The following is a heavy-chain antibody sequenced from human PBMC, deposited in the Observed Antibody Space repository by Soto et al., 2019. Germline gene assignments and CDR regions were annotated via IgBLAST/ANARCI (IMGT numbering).Heavy chain of an antibody. CDR3: AKVWTTDWYYYYGMDV. Sequence: QVQLVESGGGVVQPGRSLRLSCAASGFTFSSYGMHWVRQAPAKGLDWVSVISHDGSNKYYADSVKGRFTISRDNSKNTLYLQMNSLRAEDTAVYYCAKVWTTDWYYYYGMDVWGQGTTVTVSS. D-gene: IGHD4-4*01. J-gene: IGHJ6*02. V-gene: IGHV3-30*18. CDR1: GFTFSSYG. CDR2: ISHDGSNK.